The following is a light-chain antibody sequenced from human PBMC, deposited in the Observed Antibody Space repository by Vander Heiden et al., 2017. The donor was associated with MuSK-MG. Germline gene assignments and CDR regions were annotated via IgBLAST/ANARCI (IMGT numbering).Light chain of an antibody. CDR3: QESHFVPYT. J-gene: IGKJ2*01. Sequence: DIQVTQSPSSLSASVGDRVTITCRASQNILTYLSWWQQKLGEAPRLLSSDASNLQNGVPSRFSGSGSGTDFTLTIRSLQPDDFATYYCQESHFVPYTCGQGTNLEIK. CDR1: QNILTY. V-gene: IGKV1-39*01. CDR2: DAS.